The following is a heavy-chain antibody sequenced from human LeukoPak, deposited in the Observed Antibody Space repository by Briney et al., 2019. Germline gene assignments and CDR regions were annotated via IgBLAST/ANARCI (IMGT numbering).Heavy chain of an antibody. CDR3: ARDSLRWAPLVLYY. Sequence: GWSLRLSCAASGFTFSSYSMNWLRQAPGKGLEWVSYISSSSSTIYYADSVKGRFTISRDNAKNSLYLQMNSLRDEDTAVYYCARDSLRWAPLVLYYWGQGTLVTVSS. CDR2: ISSSSSTI. V-gene: IGHV3-48*02. CDR1: GFTFSSYS. J-gene: IGHJ4*02. D-gene: IGHD4-23*01.